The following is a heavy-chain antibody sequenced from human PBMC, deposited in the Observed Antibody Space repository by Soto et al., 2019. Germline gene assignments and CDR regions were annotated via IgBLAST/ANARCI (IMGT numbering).Heavy chain of an antibody. Sequence: GESLKISCKGSGCSFSGYWITWVRQKPGKGLEWMGRIDPSDSYTNYSPSFQGHVTISADKSISTAYLQWSSLKASDTAMYYCARQQRRYCSGGSCYQLGAFDIWGQGTMVTVSS. D-gene: IGHD2-15*01. CDR3: ARQQRRYCSGGSCYQLGAFDI. V-gene: IGHV5-10-1*01. J-gene: IGHJ3*02. CDR1: GCSFSGYW. CDR2: IDPSDSYT.